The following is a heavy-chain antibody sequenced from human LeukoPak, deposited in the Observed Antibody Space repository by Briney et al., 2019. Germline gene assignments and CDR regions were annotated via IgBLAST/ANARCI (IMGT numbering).Heavy chain of an antibody. Sequence: GGSLRLSCAASGFTFSSYAMSRVRQAPGKGLEWVSGISGSGDNTYYADSVKGRFTISRDNSKNTLYLQMNSLRAEDTAVYYCASITTGDYYDSSGYYHSGYNWFDPWGQGTLVTVSS. CDR2: ISGSGDNT. CDR3: ASITTGDYYDSSGYYHSGYNWFDP. J-gene: IGHJ5*02. CDR1: GFTFSSYA. D-gene: IGHD3-22*01. V-gene: IGHV3-23*01.